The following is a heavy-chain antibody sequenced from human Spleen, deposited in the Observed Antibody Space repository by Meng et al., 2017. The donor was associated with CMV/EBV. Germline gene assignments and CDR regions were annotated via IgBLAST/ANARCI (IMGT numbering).Heavy chain of an antibody. CDR3: ARSYYDGSGHYGYFDY. CDR1: GFTFDDSA. D-gene: IGHD3-22*01. CDR2: VNWNSGSI. V-gene: IGHV3-9*03. J-gene: IGHJ4*02. Sequence: GGSLRLSCAASGFTFDDSAMHWVRQGPEKGLEWVSGVNWNSGSIAYTESVKGRFTVSGDIAKNSLNLQMNSLRPEDMALYYCARSYYDGSGHYGYFDYWGQGALVTVSS.